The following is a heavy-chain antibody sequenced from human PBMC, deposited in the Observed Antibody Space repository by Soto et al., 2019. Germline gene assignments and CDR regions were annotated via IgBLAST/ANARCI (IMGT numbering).Heavy chain of an antibody. CDR3: ARDNIAAAGVVYL. CDR2: IYYSTKT. Sequence: QEQLQESGPGLVKPSETLSLTCTVSGASVSSDSYYWSWIRQPPGKGLEWIGYIYYSTKTNFNPSLKSRVAMFVDTSKNQFSLILTSVTTEDTAVYYCARDNIAAAGVVYLWGQGTLVTVSS. D-gene: IGHD6-13*01. CDR1: GASVSSDSYY. J-gene: IGHJ4*02. V-gene: IGHV4-61*01.